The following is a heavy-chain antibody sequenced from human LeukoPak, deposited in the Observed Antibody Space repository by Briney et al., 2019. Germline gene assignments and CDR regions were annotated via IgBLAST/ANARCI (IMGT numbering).Heavy chain of an antibody. Sequence: GGSLRLSCVASGFTFSGYAMSWVRQAPGKGLEWVSTISGSGGVTYYADSVKGRFTISRDNSKNTVYLQMNSLRAEDTAVYYCAKTMGAIDHDCWGQGTLATVSS. CDR1: GFTFSGYA. V-gene: IGHV3-23*01. D-gene: IGHD1-26*01. CDR2: ISGSGGVT. CDR3: AKTMGAIDHDC. J-gene: IGHJ4*02.